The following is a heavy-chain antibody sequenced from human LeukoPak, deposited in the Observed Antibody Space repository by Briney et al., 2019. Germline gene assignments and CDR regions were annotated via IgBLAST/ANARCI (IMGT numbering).Heavy chain of an antibody. CDR3: ARDYRVIYGPEGFDP. J-gene: IGHJ5*02. D-gene: IGHD2/OR15-2a*01. Sequence: SETLSLTCSVSGGSISSYHWSWIRQPAGKGPEWIGRIYTSGSTNYNPSLKSRVTISVDKSKNQFSLKLNSVTAADTAVYYCARDYRVIYGPEGFDPWGQGTLVTVSS. CDR2: IYTSGST. V-gene: IGHV4-4*07. CDR1: GGSISSYH.